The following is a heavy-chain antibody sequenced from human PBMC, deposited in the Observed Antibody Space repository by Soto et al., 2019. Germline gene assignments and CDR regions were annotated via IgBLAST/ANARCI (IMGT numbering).Heavy chain of an antibody. V-gene: IGHV1-69*01. J-gene: IGHJ5*02. CDR2: IIPIFGTA. CDR3: ARDPLNYSSSWYSPNRFDP. CDR1: GGTFSSYA. D-gene: IGHD6-13*01. Sequence: QVQLVQSGAEVKKPGSSVKVSCKASGGTFSSYAISWVRQAPGQGLEWMGGIIPIFGTANYAQKFQGRVTITADESTSTAYMELSSLRSEDTAVYYCARDPLNYSSSWYSPNRFDPWGQGTLVTVSS.